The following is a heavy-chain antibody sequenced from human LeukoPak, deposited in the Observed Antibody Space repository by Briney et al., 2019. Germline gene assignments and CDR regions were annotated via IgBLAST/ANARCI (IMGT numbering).Heavy chain of an antibody. CDR3: AKGHTAYGHPTSPLFDF. Sequence: GGSLRLSCIGSGFDFNYYGMHWVRQAPGRGLEWVAVVSVDGTETFYADSVKGRFTISRDTSKNTLFLQMRGLTSEDTAVYFCAKGHTAYGHPTSPLFDFWGQGTLVTVSS. V-gene: IGHV3-30*18. CDR1: GFDFNYYG. CDR2: VSVDGTET. D-gene: IGHD4-17*01. J-gene: IGHJ4*02.